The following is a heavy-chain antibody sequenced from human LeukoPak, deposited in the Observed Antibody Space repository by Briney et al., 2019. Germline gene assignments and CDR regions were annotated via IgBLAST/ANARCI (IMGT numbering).Heavy chain of an antibody. CDR3: ARDRGSSSGWYAFDY. V-gene: IGHV3-53*01. Sequence: GGSLRLSCAASGFTVNSNYMTWVRQAPGKGLEWVSVIYSGGSAYYADSVKGRFTISRDNFKNTLHLQMNSLRAEDTAVYYCARDRGSSSGWYAFDYWGQGTLVTVSS. CDR2: IYSGGSA. J-gene: IGHJ4*02. CDR1: GFTVNSNY. D-gene: IGHD6-19*01.